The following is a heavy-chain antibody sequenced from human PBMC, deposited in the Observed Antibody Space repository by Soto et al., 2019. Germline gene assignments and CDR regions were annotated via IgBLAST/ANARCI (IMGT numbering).Heavy chain of an antibody. V-gene: IGHV1-69*12. D-gene: IGHD2-2*01. Sequence: QVQLVQSGAEVKKPGSSVKVSCKASGGTFSSYAISWVRQAPGQGLEWMGGIIPIFGTAYYAQKFQGRVTITADESTSTAYMELSSLSSEDTAVYYCAIASYCISTRCYAFDIWGQGTMVTVSS. J-gene: IGHJ3*02. CDR3: AIASYCISTRCYAFDI. CDR2: IIPIFGTA. CDR1: GGTFSSYA.